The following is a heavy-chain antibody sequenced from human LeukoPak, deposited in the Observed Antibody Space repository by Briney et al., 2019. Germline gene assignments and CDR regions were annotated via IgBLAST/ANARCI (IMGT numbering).Heavy chain of an antibody. J-gene: IGHJ3*02. CDR1: GGSISSYY. V-gene: IGHV4-59*01. D-gene: IGHD6-25*01. CDR2: IYYSGST. Sequence: SETLSLTCTVSGGSISSYYWSWIRQPPGKGLEWIGYIYYSGSTNYNPSLKSRVTISVDTSKNQFSLKLSSVTAADTAVYYCARDLGSGYSSANDAFDIWGQGTMVTVSS. CDR3: ARDLGSGYSSANDAFDI.